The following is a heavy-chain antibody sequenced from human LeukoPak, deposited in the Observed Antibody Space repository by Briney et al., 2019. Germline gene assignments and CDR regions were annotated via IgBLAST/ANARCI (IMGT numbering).Heavy chain of an antibody. CDR3: ARKSQTAYFDY. J-gene: IGHJ4*02. CDR1: GYTFTGYY. CDR2: INLNTGVT. V-gene: IGHV1-2*02. Sequence: ASVKVSCKASGYTFTGYYMHWVRQAPGQGLEWMGWINLNTGVTNYAQKFQGRVTLTRDTSIITAYMELTRLRSDDTAMYYCARKSQTAYFDYWGQGTLVTVSS. D-gene: IGHD1-14*01.